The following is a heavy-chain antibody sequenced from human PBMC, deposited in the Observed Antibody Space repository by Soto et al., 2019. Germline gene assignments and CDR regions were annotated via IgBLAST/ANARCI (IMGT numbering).Heavy chain of an antibody. J-gene: IGHJ4*02. CDR3: ARAYGDYVFDY. CDR2: IYYSGST. V-gene: IGHV4-59*01. D-gene: IGHD4-17*01. CDR1: GGSISSYY. Sequence: KTSETLSLTCTVSGGSISSYYWSWIRQPPGKGLEWIGYIYYSGSTNYNPSLKSRVTISVDTSKNQFSLKLSSVTAADTAVYYCARAYGDYVFDYWGQGTLVTVS.